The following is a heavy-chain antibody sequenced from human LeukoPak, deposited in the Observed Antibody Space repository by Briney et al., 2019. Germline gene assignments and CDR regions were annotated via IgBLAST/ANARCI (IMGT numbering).Heavy chain of an antibody. CDR3: ARGKYYYDSSGYYRFDY. CDR2: MYHSGST. D-gene: IGHD3-22*01. CDR1: NYSISTDYY. Sequence: PSETLSLTCSVSNYSISTDYYWGWIRPPPGKGLEWIGTMYHSGSTYYNPSLKSRVTMSVDTSKNQFSLKLSSVTAADTAVYYCARGKYYYDSSGYYRFDYWGQGTLVTVSS. V-gene: IGHV4-38-2*02. J-gene: IGHJ4*02.